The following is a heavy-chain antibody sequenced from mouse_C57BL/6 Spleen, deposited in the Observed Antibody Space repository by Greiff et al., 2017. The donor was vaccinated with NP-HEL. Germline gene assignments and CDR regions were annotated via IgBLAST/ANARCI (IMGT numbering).Heavy chain of an antibody. CDR3: ARGSYDGYFDY. CDR2: ILPGSGST. J-gene: IGHJ2*01. D-gene: IGHD2-3*01. V-gene: IGHV1-9*01. CDR1: GYTFTGYW. Sequence: VVEPGASVMLSCKATGYTFTGYWIEWVKQRPGHGLEWIGEILPGSGSTNYNEKFKGKATFTADTSSNTAYMQLSSLTTEDSAIYYCARGSYDGYFDYWGQGTTLTVSS.